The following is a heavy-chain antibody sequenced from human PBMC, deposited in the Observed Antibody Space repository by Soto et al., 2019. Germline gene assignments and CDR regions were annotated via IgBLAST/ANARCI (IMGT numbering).Heavy chain of an antibody. CDR3: ARVRHPGYCSGGSCYPPGAFDI. Sequence: SGTLSLTCTVSGGSSSRYYWSWIWQPPGKGLEWIGYIYYSGSTNYNPSLKSRVTISVDTSKNQFSLKLSSVTAADTAVYYCARVRHPGYCSGGSCYPPGAFDIWGQGTMVTVSS. CDR1: GGSSSRYY. J-gene: IGHJ3*02. D-gene: IGHD2-15*01. V-gene: IGHV4-59*08. CDR2: IYYSGST.